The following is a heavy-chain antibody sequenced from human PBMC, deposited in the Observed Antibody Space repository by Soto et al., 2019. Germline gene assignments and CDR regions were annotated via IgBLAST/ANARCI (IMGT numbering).Heavy chain of an antibody. J-gene: IGHJ4*02. V-gene: IGHV1-2*04. CDR3: ARDRGSSGSGIAAVDFDY. Sequence: GASVKVSCKASGYTFTGYYMHWVRQAPGQGLEWMGWINPNSGGTNYAQKFQGWVTMTRDTSISTAYMELSRLRSDDTAVYYCARDRGSSGSGIAAVDFDYWGQEPLGTVPS. CDR2: INPNSGGT. D-gene: IGHD6-13*01. CDR1: GYTFTGYY.